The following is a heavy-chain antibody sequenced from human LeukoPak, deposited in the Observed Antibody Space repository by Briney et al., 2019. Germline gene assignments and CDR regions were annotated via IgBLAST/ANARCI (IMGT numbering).Heavy chain of an antibody. J-gene: IGHJ1*01. CDR3: ARGRPPRLLRHFDRTNDAEYFQH. D-gene: IGHD3-9*01. CDR1: GFTFSNYW. CDR2: IKQDGSEK. Sequence: GGSLRLSCVVSGFTFSNYWMSWVRQAPGKGLEWVANIKQDGSEKYYVDSVKGRFAISRDNAKNSLYLQMNSLRAEDTAVYYCARGRPPRLLRHFDRTNDAEYFQHWGQGTLVTVSS. V-gene: IGHV3-7*01.